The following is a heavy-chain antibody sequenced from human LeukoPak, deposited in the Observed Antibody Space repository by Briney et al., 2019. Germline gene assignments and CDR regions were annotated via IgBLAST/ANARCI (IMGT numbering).Heavy chain of an antibody. J-gene: IGHJ5*02. D-gene: IGHD1-26*01. CDR3: ARDIDWFDP. V-gene: IGHV4-59*01. Sequence: PSETLSLTCTVSGGSISSYYWSWLRQPPGKGLEWIGYIYYSGSTNYNPSLKSRVTISVDTSKNQFSLKLSSVTAADTAVYYCARDIDWFDPWGQGTLVTVSS. CDR1: GGSISSYY. CDR2: IYYSGST.